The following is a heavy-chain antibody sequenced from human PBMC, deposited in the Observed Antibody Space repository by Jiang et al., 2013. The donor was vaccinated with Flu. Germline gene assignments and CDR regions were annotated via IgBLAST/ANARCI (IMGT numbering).Heavy chain of an antibody. CDR1: GYTFTNYG. Sequence: QSGSELKKPGASVKVSCKASGYTFTNYGMGWVRQAPGQGLEWMGWINTNNGKPTYAQGFTGRLVFSLDTSVSTAYLQISSLKADDTAVYYCARGHLESIQHWGQGTLVTVSS. V-gene: IGHV7-4-1*02. CDR2: INTNNGKP. CDR3: ARGHLESIQH. J-gene: IGHJ1*01.